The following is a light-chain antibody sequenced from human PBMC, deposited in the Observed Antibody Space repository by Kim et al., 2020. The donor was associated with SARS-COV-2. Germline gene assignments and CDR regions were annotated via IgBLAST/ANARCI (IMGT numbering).Light chain of an antibody. J-gene: IGLJ3*02. V-gene: IGLV3-1*01. CDR2: EDF. CDR3: QAWDSSTVV. Sequence: KKYVCWYQQKSGQSPVLVIYEDFKRPSGIPERFSGSNSENTATLTLSGTQPMDEADYYCQAWDSSTVVFGGGTQLTVL. CDR1: KKY.